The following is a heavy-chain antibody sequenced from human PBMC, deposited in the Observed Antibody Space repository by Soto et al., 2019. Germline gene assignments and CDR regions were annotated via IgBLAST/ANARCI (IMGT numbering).Heavy chain of an antibody. J-gene: IGHJ4*02. D-gene: IGHD7-27*01. V-gene: IGHV3-74*03. CDR2: INSDGSST. CDR1: GFTFSSYW. Sequence: GGSLRLSCAASGFTFSSYWMHWVRQAPGKGLVWVSRINSDGSSTMHADSVKGRFTISRDNAKNTRYLQMNSLRAEDTAVYYCASSLLTPFDYWGQGTLVTVSS. CDR3: ASSLLTPFDY.